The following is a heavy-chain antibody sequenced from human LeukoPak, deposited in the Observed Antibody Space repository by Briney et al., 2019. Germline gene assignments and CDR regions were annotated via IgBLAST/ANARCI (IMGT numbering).Heavy chain of an antibody. CDR1: GFTVSSSY. CDR3: ARKNDLFNAAFDI. CDR2: TYTDVNT. V-gene: IGHV3-53*01. Sequence: GVSLRLSCAASGFTVSSSYMSWVRQAPGKGLEWVSITYTDVNTNYADSVKGRFTISRDNSQNTLSLQMSSLRAEDTAVYYCARKNDLFNAAFDIWGQGTVVTVSS. J-gene: IGHJ3*02. D-gene: IGHD1-1*01.